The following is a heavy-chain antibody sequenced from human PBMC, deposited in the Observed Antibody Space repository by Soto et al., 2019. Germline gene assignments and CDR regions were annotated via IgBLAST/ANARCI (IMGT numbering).Heavy chain of an antibody. CDR3: ARSSARGSYGPDCNGMDV. J-gene: IGHJ6*02. V-gene: IGHV1-18*04. Sequence: ASVKVSCKASGYTFRSYGIDWVRQAPGQGLEWMGWISGYSGNTNHAQKFQGRVTMTTDIFTSTAYMELRSLRSDDTAVYYCARSSARGSYGPDCNGMDVWGPGTTVTVSS. CDR2: ISGYSGNT. D-gene: IGHD5-18*01. CDR1: GYTFRSYG.